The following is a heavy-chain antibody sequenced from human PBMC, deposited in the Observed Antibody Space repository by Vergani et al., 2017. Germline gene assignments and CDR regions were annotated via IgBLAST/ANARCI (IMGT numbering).Heavy chain of an antibody. CDR1: GSTFSNLW. CDR3: ARSPHGYTYGGYISQFDP. V-gene: IGHV3-7*01. CDR2: KKYDGSKK. Sequence: EVQLVASGGGLVQRGGSLRLSCEASGSTFSNLWMTWVRQAPGKGLEWVANKKYDGSKKNYVDSVKGRFTISRDNAKNSLYLQINNLRVEDTAVYFCARSPHGYTYGGYISQFDPRGQGTLVTDSS. D-gene: IGHD5-18*01. J-gene: IGHJ5*02.